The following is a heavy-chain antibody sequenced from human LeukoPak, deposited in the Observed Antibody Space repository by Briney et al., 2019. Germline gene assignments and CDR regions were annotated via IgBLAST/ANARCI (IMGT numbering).Heavy chain of an antibody. V-gene: IGHV3-30*02. CDR3: ARRSGIAVAGAFDY. J-gene: IGHJ4*02. CDR2: IRYDGSNK. D-gene: IGHD6-19*01. Sequence: PGGSLRLSCAASGFTFSNYGIQWVRQAPGKGLEWVAFIRYDGSNKYYTDSVEGRFTISRDNSKNTLDLHMSSLRAEDTAVYYCARRSGIAVAGAFDYWGQGTLVTVSS. CDR1: GFTFSNYG.